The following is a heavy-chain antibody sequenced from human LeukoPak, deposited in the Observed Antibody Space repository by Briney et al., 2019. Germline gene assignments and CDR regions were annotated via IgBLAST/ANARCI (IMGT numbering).Heavy chain of an antibody. Sequence: GGSLRLSCAASGFAFSRYGIHWVRQAPGKGLEWVALISYHGSHKYYGDSVRGRFTISRDNSKNTLYPQMTSLRTEDTAMYYCAKDLSDSSDYWYGELDYWGQGILVTVSS. V-gene: IGHV3-30*18. J-gene: IGHJ4*02. CDR3: AKDLSDSSDYWYGELDY. CDR2: ISYHGSHK. D-gene: IGHD3-22*01. CDR1: GFAFSRYG.